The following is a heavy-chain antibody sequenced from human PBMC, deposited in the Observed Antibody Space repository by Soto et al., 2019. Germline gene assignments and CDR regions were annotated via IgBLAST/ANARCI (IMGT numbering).Heavy chain of an antibody. Sequence: QVHLVQPGAEVKKPGSSVKVSCKASGGTFSTSGMSWVRQATGPGLEWFGRFVPLLGTPTYAQRFQGRVTITADESTSTAYMELSSLRSEDPAVYYCAREFSSGWAGDWGQVTLVAVS. CDR2: FVPLLGTP. V-gene: IGHV1-69*01. CDR3: AREFSSGWAGD. J-gene: IGHJ4*02. CDR1: GGTFSTSG. D-gene: IGHD6-19*01.